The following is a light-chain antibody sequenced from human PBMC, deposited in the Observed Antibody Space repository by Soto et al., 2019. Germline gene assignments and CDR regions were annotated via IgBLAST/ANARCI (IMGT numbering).Light chain of an antibody. J-gene: IGKJ1*01. V-gene: IGKV1-5*01. Sequence: DIQMTQSPSSLSGSVGDTVTINCRANQSVSSWLAWYQQKPGQTPKLLIYDASTLETGVPSRFAGSEAETEFTLPVSGRQPDDFATYYCQQCRSYPWTFGQGTRVEIK. CDR2: DAS. CDR1: QSVSSW. CDR3: QQCRSYPWT.